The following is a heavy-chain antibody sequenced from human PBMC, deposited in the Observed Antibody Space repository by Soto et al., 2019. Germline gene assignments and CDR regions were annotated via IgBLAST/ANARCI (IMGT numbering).Heavy chain of an antibody. J-gene: IGHJ3*02. Sequence: SETLSLTCTVSGGSISSGGYYWSWIRQHPGKGLEWIGYIYYSGSTYYNPSLKSRVTISVDTPKNQFSLKLSSVTAADTAVYYCARGGYYDSSGYWSAFDIWGQGTMVTVSS. CDR2: IYYSGST. V-gene: IGHV4-31*03. D-gene: IGHD3-22*01. CDR1: GGSISSGGYY. CDR3: ARGGYYDSSGYWSAFDI.